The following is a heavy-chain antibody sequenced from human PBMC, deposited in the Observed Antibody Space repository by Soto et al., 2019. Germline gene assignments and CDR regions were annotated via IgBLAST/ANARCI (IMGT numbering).Heavy chain of an antibody. J-gene: IGHJ6*02. CDR3: ARAYGSGNSDYYYGMDV. Sequence: QVQLQESGPGLVKPSETLSLTCTVSGGSISSYYWSWIRQPPGKGLEWIGYIFYSGSTNYSPSLKSRVTISGDTSKNQLSLKLSSVTAADTAVYYCARAYGSGNSDYYYGMDVWGQGTTVTVSS. CDR2: IFYSGST. CDR1: GGSISSYY. D-gene: IGHD3-10*01. V-gene: IGHV4-59*01.